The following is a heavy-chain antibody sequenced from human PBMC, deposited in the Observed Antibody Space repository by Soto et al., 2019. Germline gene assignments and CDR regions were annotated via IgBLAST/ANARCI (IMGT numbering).Heavy chain of an antibody. V-gene: IGHV1-18*01. Sequence: QVQLVQSGAEVKKPGASVKVSCKASGYTFITYGVSWVRQAPGQGLDWLGGISTYNGNTRYAERLQGRITMTSDTNTKTAYMELRNLRSDDTAVYYCARGPTDYYDNSANYFLDYWGQGTLVTVSS. CDR3: ARGPTDYYDNSANYFLDY. CDR2: ISTYNGNT. CDR1: GYTFITYG. D-gene: IGHD3-22*01. J-gene: IGHJ4*02.